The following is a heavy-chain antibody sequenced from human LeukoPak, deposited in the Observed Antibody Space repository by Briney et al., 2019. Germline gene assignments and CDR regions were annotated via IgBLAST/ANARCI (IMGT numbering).Heavy chain of an antibody. J-gene: IGHJ5*02. Sequence: GGSLRLSCAASGFTVSSNYMSWVRQAPGKGLEWVSVISGSGGSTYYADSVKGRFTISRDNSKNTLYLQMNSLRAEDTAVYYCAKAPMYYYDSSGYKMWFDPWGQGTLVTVSS. V-gene: IGHV3-23*01. D-gene: IGHD3-22*01. CDR3: AKAPMYYYDSSGYKMWFDP. CDR1: GFTVSSNY. CDR2: ISGSGGST.